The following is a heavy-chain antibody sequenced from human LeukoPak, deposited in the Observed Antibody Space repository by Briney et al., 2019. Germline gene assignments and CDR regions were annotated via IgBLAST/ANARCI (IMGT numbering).Heavy chain of an antibody. V-gene: IGHV1-69*04. CDR2: IIPILGIA. CDR1: GGTFSSYA. J-gene: IGHJ4*02. Sequence: VKVSCKASGGTFSSYAISLVRHAPGQGLEWMGRIIPILGIANYAQKFQGRVTITADKSTSTAYMELSSLRSEDTAVYYCARDPGIAVAGTDYWGQGTLVTVSS. D-gene: IGHD6-19*01. CDR3: ARDPGIAVAGTDY.